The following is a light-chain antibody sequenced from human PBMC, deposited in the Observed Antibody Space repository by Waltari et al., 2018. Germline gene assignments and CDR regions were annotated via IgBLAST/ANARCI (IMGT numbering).Light chain of an antibody. CDR1: SSNIGSNT. Sequence: QSVLTQPPSASGTPGQRVTISCSGSSSNIGSNTVNWYQQLPGTAPKLLIYSNNPRPSGVPDRFSASKSGTSASLAISGLQSEDEADYYCAAWDDSLNGWVFGGGTKLTVL. CDR2: SNN. V-gene: IGLV1-44*01. CDR3: AAWDDSLNGWV. J-gene: IGLJ3*02.